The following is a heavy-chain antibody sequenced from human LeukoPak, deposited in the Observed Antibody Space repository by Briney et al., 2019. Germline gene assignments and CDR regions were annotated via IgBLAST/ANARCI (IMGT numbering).Heavy chain of an antibody. CDR1: GFTFSSYA. Sequence: GRSLRLSCAASGFTFSSYAMHWVRQAPGKGLEWVAVISYDGSNKYYADSVKGRFTISRDNSKNTLYLQMNSLRAEDTAVYYCASGMVRGVIRDLPHDYWGQGTLVTVPS. D-gene: IGHD3-10*01. CDR2: ISYDGSNK. J-gene: IGHJ4*02. V-gene: IGHV3-30-3*01. CDR3: ASGMVRGVIRDLPHDY.